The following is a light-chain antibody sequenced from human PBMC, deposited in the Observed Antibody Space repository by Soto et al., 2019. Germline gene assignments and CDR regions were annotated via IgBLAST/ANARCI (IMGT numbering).Light chain of an antibody. CDR3: QQYGSSPRT. J-gene: IGKJ1*01. Sequence: EIVLTQSRATLSVSPGERATLSCRASQSVSSNLAWYQQKPGQAPRLLIYGASNRATGIPDRFSGSGSGTDFTLTISRLEPEDFAVYYCQQYGSSPRTFGQGTKVDIK. CDR1: QSVSSN. V-gene: IGKV3-20*01. CDR2: GAS.